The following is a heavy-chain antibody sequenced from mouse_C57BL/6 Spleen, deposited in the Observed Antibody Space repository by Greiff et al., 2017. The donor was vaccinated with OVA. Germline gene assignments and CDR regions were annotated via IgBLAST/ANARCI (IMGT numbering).Heavy chain of an antibody. CDR3: ARSGRHGPAWFAY. V-gene: IGHV1-76*01. Sequence: VQLQQSGAELVRPGASVKLSCKASGYTFTDYYINWVKQRPGQGLEWIARIYPGSGNTYYNEKFKGKATLTAEKSSSTAYMQLSSLTSEDSAVYFCARSGRHGPAWFAYWGQGTLVTVSA. CDR2: IYPGSGNT. J-gene: IGHJ3*01. CDR1: GYTFTDYY. D-gene: IGHD3-1*01.